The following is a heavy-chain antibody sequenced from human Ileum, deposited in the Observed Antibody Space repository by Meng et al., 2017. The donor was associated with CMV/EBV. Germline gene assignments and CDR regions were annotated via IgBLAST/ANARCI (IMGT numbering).Heavy chain of an antibody. D-gene: IGHD3-10*01. V-gene: IGHV4-59*01. J-gene: IGHJ4*02. Sequence: SETLSLTCTVSRGPINYNSWSWIRQPARKGLEWIGSVSYSVSTNYNPSLKSRVSISMDTSENQFSLKVTSVTAGDTAVYYCARWSGSESYPSADYWGQGTLVTVSS. CDR1: RGPINYNS. CDR3: ARWSGSESYPSADY. CDR2: VSYSVST.